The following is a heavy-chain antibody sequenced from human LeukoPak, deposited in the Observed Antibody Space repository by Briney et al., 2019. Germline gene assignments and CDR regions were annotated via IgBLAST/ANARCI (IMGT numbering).Heavy chain of an antibody. CDR3: ARGSDSGYDYTFDY. CDR2: IIPILGIA. V-gene: IGHV1-69*04. CDR1: GGTFSSYA. D-gene: IGHD5-12*01. Sequence: SVKVSCKASGGTFSSYAISWVRQAPGQGLEWMGRIIPILGIANCAQRFQGRVTITADKSTSTAYMELSSLRSEDTAVYYCARGSDSGYDYTFDYWGQGTLVTVSS. J-gene: IGHJ4*02.